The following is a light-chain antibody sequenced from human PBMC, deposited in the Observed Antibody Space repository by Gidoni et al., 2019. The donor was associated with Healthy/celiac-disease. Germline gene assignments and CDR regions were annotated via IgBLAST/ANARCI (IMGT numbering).Light chain of an antibody. J-gene: IGLJ3*02. CDR1: SSDVGGYNY. Sequence: QSALTQPASVSWSPVQSITISCTGTSSDVGGYNYVSWYQQHPGKAPKLMIYEVSNRPSGGSNRVAGSKSGNTAYLTIYGLQAEDEADYYCSSYTSSSRWVFGGGTKLTV. V-gene: IGLV2-14*01. CDR2: EVS. CDR3: SSYTSSSRWV.